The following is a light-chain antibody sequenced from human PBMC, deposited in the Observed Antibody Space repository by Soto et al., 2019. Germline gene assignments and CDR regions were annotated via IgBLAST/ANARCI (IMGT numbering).Light chain of an antibody. CDR1: QSISTW. J-gene: IGKJ4*01. Sequence: DIQMTQSPSTLSASVGDRVTITCRASQSISTWLAWYQQKPGKAPNFLIYDASSLESGVPSRFSGSGSGTEFTLTISSLQPDDFATYYCQQYDSYSLTFGGGTKVEIK. CDR3: QQYDSYSLT. CDR2: DAS. V-gene: IGKV1-5*01.